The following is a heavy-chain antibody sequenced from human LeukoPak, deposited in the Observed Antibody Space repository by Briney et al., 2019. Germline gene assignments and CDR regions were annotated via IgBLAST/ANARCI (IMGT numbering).Heavy chain of an antibody. J-gene: IGHJ4*02. CDR1: GYTFTSYD. V-gene: IGHV1-8*01. Sequence: ASVKVSCKASGYTFTSYDINRVRQATGQGLEWMGWMNPNSGNTGYAQKFQGRVTMTRNTSISTAYMELSSLRSEDTAVYYCARGENHYYDSSGYYSWGQGTLVTVSS. CDR2: MNPNSGNT. D-gene: IGHD3-22*01. CDR3: ARGENHYYDSSGYYS.